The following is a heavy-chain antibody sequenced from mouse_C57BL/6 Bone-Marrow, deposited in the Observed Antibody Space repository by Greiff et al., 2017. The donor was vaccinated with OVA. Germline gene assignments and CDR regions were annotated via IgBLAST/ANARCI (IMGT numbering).Heavy chain of an antibody. J-gene: IGHJ3*01. Sequence: VKLMESGPELVKPGASVKISCKASGYTFSSSWMNWVKQRPGKGLEWIGRIYPGDGDTNYNGKFKGKATLTADKSSSTAYMQLSSLTSEDSAVYFCARWSYDYFAYWGQGTLVTVSA. D-gene: IGHD2-4*01. CDR1: GYTFSSSW. CDR2: IYPGDGDT. V-gene: IGHV1-82*01. CDR3: ARWSYDYFAY.